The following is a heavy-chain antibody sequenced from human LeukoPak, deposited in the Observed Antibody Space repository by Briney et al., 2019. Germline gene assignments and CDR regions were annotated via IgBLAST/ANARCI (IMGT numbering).Heavy chain of an antibody. CDR2: IDPSDSYT. J-gene: IGHJ4*02. CDR3: ARRGFDHSGADY. CDR1: GYSFTSYW. V-gene: IGHV5-10-1*01. D-gene: IGHD3-9*01. Sequence: PGESLKISCKGSGYSFTSYWISWVRQVPGKGLEWMGRIDPSDSYTNYSPSFQGHVTISADKSISTAYLQWSSLKASDTAMYYCARRGFDHSGADYWGQGTLVTVSS.